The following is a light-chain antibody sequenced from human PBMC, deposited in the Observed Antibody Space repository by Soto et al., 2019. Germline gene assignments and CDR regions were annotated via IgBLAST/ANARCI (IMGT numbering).Light chain of an antibody. J-gene: IGKJ3*01. CDR1: QSISIY. Sequence: DIQMTQSPSSLSASVGDRVTITCRASQSISIYLNWYQQKPGKAPKVLIYAASSLQSGVPSRFSGSRSGTDFTLTISSLQPEDFATYYCQQSYSTVRTFGPGTKVDIK. CDR2: AAS. V-gene: IGKV1-39*01. CDR3: QQSYSTVRT.